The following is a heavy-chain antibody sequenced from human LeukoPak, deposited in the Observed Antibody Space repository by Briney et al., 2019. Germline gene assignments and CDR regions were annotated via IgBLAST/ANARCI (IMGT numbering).Heavy chain of an antibody. V-gene: IGHV3-23*01. CDR1: GITFSSYA. D-gene: IGHD6-19*01. CDR3: AKGAPYSSGWYSDY. Sequence: GGSLRLSCAVSGITFSSYAMTWVRQAPGKGLGWVSTISGSGSSTYYAGSVKGRFTISRDNSKNTLYLQMNSLRAEDTAVYYCAKGAPYSSGWYSDYWGQGTLVTVSS. CDR2: ISGSGSST. J-gene: IGHJ4*02.